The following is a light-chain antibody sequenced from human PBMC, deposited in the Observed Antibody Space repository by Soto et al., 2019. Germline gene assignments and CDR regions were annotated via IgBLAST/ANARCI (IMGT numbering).Light chain of an antibody. CDR1: ASSFGSKN. J-gene: IGLJ1*01. CDR2: SSI. CDR3: AAWDDILDEYV. V-gene: IGLV1-44*01. Sequence: ARAQPPSVSGAPGLRGTISCSGRASSFGSKNVNWYQQLPGTAPTLLMYSSIQRPSEVPARFSAYKSGTSASLAISGLQSEDEADYYCAAWDDILDEYVFGTGTKVTVL.